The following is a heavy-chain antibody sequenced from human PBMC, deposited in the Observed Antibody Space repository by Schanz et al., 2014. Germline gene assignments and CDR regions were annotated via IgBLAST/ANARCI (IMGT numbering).Heavy chain of an antibody. V-gene: IGHV1-2*02. CDR1: GYSFTGYC. Sequence: QVQLVQSGVEVKKPGASVKVSCKASGYSFTGYCMNWVRQAPGQGLEWMGWINPSSGGTNYAQKLQGRGTMTRDTSISTAYMELNRLRSDDTAVYYCARDSHRRVAGPGYWGQGTLVTVSS. J-gene: IGHJ4*02. CDR2: INPSSGGT. CDR3: ARDSHRRVAGPGY.